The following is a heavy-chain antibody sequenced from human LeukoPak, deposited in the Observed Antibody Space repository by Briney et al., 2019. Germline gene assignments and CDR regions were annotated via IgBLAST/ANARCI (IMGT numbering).Heavy chain of an antibody. CDR1: GFTFSSYG. Sequence: GRSLRLSCAASGFTFSSYGMHWVRQAPGKGLEWVAVISYDGSNKYYADSVKGRFTISRDNSKNTLYLQMNSLRAEDTAVYYCAKDRGLGAWFGELGPFDYWGQGALVTVSS. J-gene: IGHJ4*02. CDR2: ISYDGSNK. V-gene: IGHV3-30*18. CDR3: AKDRGLGAWFGELGPFDY. D-gene: IGHD3-10*01.